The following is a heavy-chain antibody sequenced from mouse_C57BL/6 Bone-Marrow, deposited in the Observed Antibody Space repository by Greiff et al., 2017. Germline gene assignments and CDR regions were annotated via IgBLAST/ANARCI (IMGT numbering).Heavy chain of an antibody. CDR3: AKEERIAYYDYDEYYYAMDY. J-gene: IGHJ4*01. CDR2: IWGDGST. CDR1: GFSLTSYG. Sequence: QVQLQQSGPGLVAPSQSLSITCTVSGFSLTSYGVSWVRQPPGKGLEWLGVIWGDGSTNYPSALISRLGISKDNSKSQVFVKLNSLQTDETATYYCAKEERIAYYDYDEYYYAMDYWGQGTSVTVSS. D-gene: IGHD2-4*01. V-gene: IGHV2-3*01.